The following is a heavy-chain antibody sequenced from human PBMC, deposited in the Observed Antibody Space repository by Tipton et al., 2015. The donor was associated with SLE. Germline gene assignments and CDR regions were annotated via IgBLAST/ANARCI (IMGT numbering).Heavy chain of an antibody. CDR2: ISWNSGSI. D-gene: IGHD1-7*01. CDR1: GFTFDDYA. J-gene: IGHJ3*02. CDR3: AKGRSGTTGRAFDI. Sequence: SLRLSCTASGFTFDDYAMHWVRQAPGKGLDWGSGISWNSGSIGYADSVKGGFTISRDNAKNSLYLQMNSLRAEDTALYYCAKGRSGTTGRAFDIWGQGTMVTVSS. V-gene: IGHV3-9*01.